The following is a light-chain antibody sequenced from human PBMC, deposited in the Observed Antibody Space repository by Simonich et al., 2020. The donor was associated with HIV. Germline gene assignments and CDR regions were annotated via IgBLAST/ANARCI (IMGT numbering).Light chain of an antibody. CDR2: WTS. CDR1: QSVLYNSNNKNH. Sequence: DIVMTQSPDSLAVSLGERATINCKSSQSVLYNSNNKNHIAWYQHKPGQPPKLLIYWTSTRESGVPDRFSGSGAGTDFTRTISSLQAEDVAVYYCQQYSITPPGYTFGQGTKLEIK. J-gene: IGKJ2*01. V-gene: IGKV4-1*01. CDR3: QQYSITPPGYT.